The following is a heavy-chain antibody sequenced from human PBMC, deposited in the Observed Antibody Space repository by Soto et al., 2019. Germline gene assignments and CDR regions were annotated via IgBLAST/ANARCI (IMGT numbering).Heavy chain of an antibody. D-gene: IGHD3-10*01. V-gene: IGHV3-33*01. J-gene: IGHJ5*02. CDR2: IWYDGSNK. CDR3: ARDLSYITMVRGNWFDP. CDR1: GFTFSSYG. Sequence: QVQLVESGGGVVQPGRSLRLSCAASGFTFSSYGMHWVRQAPGKGLEWVAVIWYDGSNKYYADSVKGRFTISRDNSKNTLYLQMNSLRAEDTAVYYCARDLSYITMVRGNWFDPWGQGTLVTVSS.